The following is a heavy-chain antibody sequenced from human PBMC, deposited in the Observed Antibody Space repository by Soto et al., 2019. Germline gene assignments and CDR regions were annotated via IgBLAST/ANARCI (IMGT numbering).Heavy chain of an antibody. CDR2: INPNSGGT. CDR3: ARDEGEVVPAAMEYFQH. V-gene: IGHV1-2*02. D-gene: IGHD2-2*01. Sequence: ASVKVSCKASGYTFTGYYMHWVRQAPGQGLEWMGWINPNSGGTNYAQKFQGRVTMTRDTSISTAYMELSRLRSDDTAVYYCARDEGEVVPAAMEYFQHWGQGTLVTVSS. J-gene: IGHJ1*01. CDR1: GYTFTGYY.